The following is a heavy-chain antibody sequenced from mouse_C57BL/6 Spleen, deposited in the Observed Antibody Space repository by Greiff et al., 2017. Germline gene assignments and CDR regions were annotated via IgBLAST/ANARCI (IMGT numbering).Heavy chain of an antibody. J-gene: IGHJ2*01. CDR2: INPNNGGT. Sequence: VQLQESGPELVKPGASVKISCKASGYTFTDYYMNWVKQSHGKSLDWIGDINPNNGGTSYNQKFKGKATLTVDKSSSTAYMELRSLTSEDSAVYYCARTGGYSDYWGQGTTLTVSS. CDR1: GYTFTDYY. CDR3: ARTGGYSDY. V-gene: IGHV1-26*01. D-gene: IGHD2-2*01.